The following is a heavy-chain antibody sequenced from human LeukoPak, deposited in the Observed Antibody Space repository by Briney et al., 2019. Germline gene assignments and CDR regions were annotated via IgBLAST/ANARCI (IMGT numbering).Heavy chain of an antibody. J-gene: IGHJ4*02. CDR3: ARMYDSSGYYYPFDY. Sequence: SETLSLTCTVSGGSISSYYWSWIRQAPGKGLEWIRYIHYTGSTNYNPSLKSRVTISVDTSKNHFSLKLSSVTAADTAVYYCARMYDSSGYYYPFDYWGQGTLVTVSS. CDR2: IHYTGST. V-gene: IGHV4-59*08. CDR1: GGSISSYY. D-gene: IGHD3-22*01.